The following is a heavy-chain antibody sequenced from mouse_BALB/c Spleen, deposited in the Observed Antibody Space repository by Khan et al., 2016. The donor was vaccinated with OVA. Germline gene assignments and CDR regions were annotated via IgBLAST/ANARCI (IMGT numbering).Heavy chain of an antibody. CDR1: GYTFTNYG. CDR2: INTYTGEP. J-gene: IGHJ1*01. CDR3: ARGASYWYVDG. V-gene: IGHV9-1*02. Sequence: QIQLVQSGPELKKPGETVKISCKASGYTFTNYGMNWVKQAPGKGLKWMGWINTYTGEPTYTDDFKGRFAFSLETSASPAYLQITTLKNEDMATYFCARGASYWYVDGWGAGTTVTVSS.